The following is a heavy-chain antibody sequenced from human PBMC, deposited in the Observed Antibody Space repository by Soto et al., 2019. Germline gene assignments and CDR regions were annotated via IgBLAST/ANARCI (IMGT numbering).Heavy chain of an antibody. Sequence: EVQLVQSGGDLVQPGGSLRLSCVACGFTFSTYWMTWVRQAPGMGLEWVAGIKEDGSEEVYVDSVKGRFSISRDNAKTSLYLQLNSLRAEDTAVYYCATAISSPFSNFDYWGQGSLVTVSS. CDR2: IKEDGSEE. D-gene: IGHD2-2*01. CDR3: ATAISSPFSNFDY. CDR1: GFTFSTYW. J-gene: IGHJ4*02. V-gene: IGHV3-7*01.